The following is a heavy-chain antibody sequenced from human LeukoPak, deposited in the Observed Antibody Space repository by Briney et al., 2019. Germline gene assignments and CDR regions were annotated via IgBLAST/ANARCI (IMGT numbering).Heavy chain of an antibody. CDR1: GGSFSGHY. Sequence: PSETLSLTCAVYGGSFSGHYWTWIRQPPGKGLEWIGEINHSGSTNYNPSLKSRVTISVDTSKNQFSLKVSSVTAADTAVYYCARASAGTGWFDPWGQGTLVTVSS. D-gene: IGHD6-13*01. J-gene: IGHJ5*02. CDR2: INHSGST. V-gene: IGHV4-34*01. CDR3: ARASAGTGWFDP.